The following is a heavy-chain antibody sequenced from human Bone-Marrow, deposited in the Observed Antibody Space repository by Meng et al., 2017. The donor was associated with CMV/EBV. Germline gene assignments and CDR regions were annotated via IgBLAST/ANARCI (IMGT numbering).Heavy chain of an antibody. Sequence: GSLRLSCTVSGGSISYYYWSWIRQPPGKGLEWIGSIYYSGGTNYSPSLKSRVTISVDTSKNQFSLNLTSVTAADTAVYYCARDRGELLLDYWGQGTLVTVSS. V-gene: IGHV4-59*01. J-gene: IGHJ4*02. D-gene: IGHD3-10*01. CDR1: GGSISYYY. CDR2: IYYSGGT. CDR3: ARDRGELLLDY.